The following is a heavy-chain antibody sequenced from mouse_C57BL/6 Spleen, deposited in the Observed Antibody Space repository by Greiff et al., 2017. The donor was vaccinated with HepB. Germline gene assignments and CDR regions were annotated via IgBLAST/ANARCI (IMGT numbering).Heavy chain of an antibody. Sequence: EVKVVESEGGLVQPGSSMKLSCTASGFTFSDYYMAWVRQVPEKGLEWVANINYDGSSTYYLDSLKSRFIISRDNAKNILYLQMSSLKSEDTATYYFPHYVRYAMDYWGQRTSVTVSS. CDR3: PHYVRYAMDY. V-gene: IGHV5-16*01. CDR1: GFTFSDYY. J-gene: IGHJ4*01. D-gene: IGHD5-5*01. CDR2: INYDGSST.